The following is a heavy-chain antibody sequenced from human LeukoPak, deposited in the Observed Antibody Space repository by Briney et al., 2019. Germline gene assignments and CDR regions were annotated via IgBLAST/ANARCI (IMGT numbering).Heavy chain of an antibody. J-gene: IGHJ5*02. Sequence: SETLSLTCTVSGGSISNYYWSWIRQPPGKGLEWIGYIYYSGSTNYNPSLKSRVTISVDTSKNQFSLKLSSVTAADTAVYYCARETHSSSWYNWLDPWGQGTLVTVSS. V-gene: IGHV4-59*01. D-gene: IGHD6-13*01. CDR1: GGSISNYY. CDR2: IYYSGST. CDR3: ARETHSSSWYNWLDP.